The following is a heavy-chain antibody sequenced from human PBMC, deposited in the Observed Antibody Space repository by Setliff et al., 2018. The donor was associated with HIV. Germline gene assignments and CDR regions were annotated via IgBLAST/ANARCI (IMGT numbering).Heavy chain of an antibody. V-gene: IGHV3-23*01. J-gene: IGHJ4*02. CDR2: ITGSGGRT. CDR3: TKNLYRSPWSPLDY. CDR1: GYTFSSYA. D-gene: IGHD6-19*01. Sequence: GGSLRLSCAASGYTFSSYAVSWVRQVPGKGLEWVSAITGSGGRTHYADSVKGRFTISRDNSKNTLYLQMNSLRAEDTAVYYCTKNLYRSPWSPLDYWGQGTLVTVSS.